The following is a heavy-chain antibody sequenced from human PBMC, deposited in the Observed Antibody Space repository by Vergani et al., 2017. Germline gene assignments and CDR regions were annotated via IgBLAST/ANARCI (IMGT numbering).Heavy chain of an antibody. D-gene: IGHD2-15*01. J-gene: IGHJ5*02. CDR2: MNPKSGNS. CDR1: GYTFIEYD. Sequence: QVQLVQSGAEVKKPGASVKVSCWASGYTFIEYDIDWVRQAAGQGLEWMGWMNPKSGNSGFAQKFQGRVTMTRDTSISTAYMELNSLTSEDTAVYYCARAPGRRCSGGCCYSSFRWFDPWGQGTLVTVFS. V-gene: IGHV1-8*01. CDR3: ARAPGRRCSGGCCYSSFRWFDP.